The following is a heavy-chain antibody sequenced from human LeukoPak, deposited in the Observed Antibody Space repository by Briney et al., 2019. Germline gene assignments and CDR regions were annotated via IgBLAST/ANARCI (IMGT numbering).Heavy chain of an antibody. Sequence: GGSLRLSCAASGFTFSDYYMSWIREAPGKGLEWVSYISSSGSTIYYADSVKGRFTISRDNAKNSLYLQMNSPRAEDTAVYYCARRYCYDSETFDYWGQGTLVTVSS. CDR1: GFTFSDYY. J-gene: IGHJ4*02. D-gene: IGHD3-22*01. V-gene: IGHV3-11*01. CDR3: ARRYCYDSETFDY. CDR2: ISSSGSTI.